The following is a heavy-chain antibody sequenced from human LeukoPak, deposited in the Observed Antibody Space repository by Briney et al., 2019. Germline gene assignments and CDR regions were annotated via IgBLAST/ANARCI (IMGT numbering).Heavy chain of an antibody. Sequence: PGGSLRLSCAASGFTFSSYSMNWVRQAPGKGLEWVSSISSSSSYIYYADSVKGRFTISRDNAKNSLYLQMNSLRAEDTAVYYCARADMITFGGVIVDTPYYFDYWGQGTLVTVSS. D-gene: IGHD3-16*02. CDR1: GFTFSSYS. CDR2: ISSSSSYI. J-gene: IGHJ4*02. V-gene: IGHV3-21*01. CDR3: ARADMITFGGVIVDTPYYFDY.